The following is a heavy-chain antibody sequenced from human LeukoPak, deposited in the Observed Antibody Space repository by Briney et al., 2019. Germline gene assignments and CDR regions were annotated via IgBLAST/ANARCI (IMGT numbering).Heavy chain of an antibody. D-gene: IGHD3-3*01. CDR1: GGSISSSSYY. CDR2: IYYSGST. V-gene: IGHV4-39*07. Sequence: SETLSLTCTVSGGSISSSSYYWGWIRQPPGKGLEWIGSIYYSGSTYYNPSLKSRVTISVDTSKNQFSLKLSSVTAADTAVYYCAKGHPNLYYDFWSGTLGWFDPWGQGTLVTVSS. CDR3: AKGHPNLYYDFWSGTLGWFDP. J-gene: IGHJ5*02.